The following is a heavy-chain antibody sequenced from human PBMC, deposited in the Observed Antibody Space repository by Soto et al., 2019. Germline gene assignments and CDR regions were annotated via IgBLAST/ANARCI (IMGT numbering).Heavy chain of an antibody. CDR3: AREGDYGDYYDAFDI. Sequence: PGGSLRLSCAASGFTFSSYSMNWVRQAPGKGLEWVSYISSSSSTIYYADSVKGRFTISRDNAKNSLYLQMNSLRAEDTAAYYCAREGDYGDYYDAFDIWGQGTMVTVSS. D-gene: IGHD4-17*01. CDR2: ISSSSSTI. V-gene: IGHV3-48*01. J-gene: IGHJ3*02. CDR1: GFTFSSYS.